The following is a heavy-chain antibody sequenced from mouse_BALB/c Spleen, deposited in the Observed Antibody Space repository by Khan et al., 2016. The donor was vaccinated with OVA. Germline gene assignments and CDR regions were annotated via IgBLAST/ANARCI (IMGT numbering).Heavy chain of an antibody. V-gene: IGHV3-1*02. CDR3: ARSGTTVVAYWYFDV. CDR1: GYSITSGYS. D-gene: IGHD1-1*01. Sequence: EVKLLESGPDLVKPSQSLSLTCTVTGYSITSGYSWHWIRQFPGNKLEWMGYIHYRGTTNYNPSPKSRISITRDTSKNQFFLQLNSVTTEDTATYYCARSGTTVVAYWYFDVWGAGTTVTVSS. CDR2: IHYRGTT. J-gene: IGHJ1*01.